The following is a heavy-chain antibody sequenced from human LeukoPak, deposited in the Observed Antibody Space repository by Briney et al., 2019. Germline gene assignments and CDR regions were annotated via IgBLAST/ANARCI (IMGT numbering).Heavy chain of an antibody. V-gene: IGHV3-23*01. J-gene: IGHJ4*02. CDR1: GFTFSSYA. Sequence: GGSLRLSCAASGFTFSSYAMSWVRQAPGEGLEWVSVISGSGGSTYYADSVKGRFTISRDNSKNTLYLQMNSLRAEDTAVYYCAKDANEYRENDSWGQGTLVTVSS. D-gene: IGHD2-8*01. CDR3: AKDANEYRENDS. CDR2: ISGSGGST.